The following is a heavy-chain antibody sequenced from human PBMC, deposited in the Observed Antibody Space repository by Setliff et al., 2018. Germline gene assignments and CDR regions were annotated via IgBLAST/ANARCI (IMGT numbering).Heavy chain of an antibody. CDR2: IKEGGSEK. CDR1: GFNFNGYW. V-gene: IGHV3-7*01. CDR3: ARERRYYGSGSYYNAAFDY. J-gene: IGHJ4*02. Sequence: GGSLRLSCAASGFNFNGYWMNWVRQAPGKGLEWVANIKEGGSEKYYVDSVKGRFTISRDNAKNSLYLQMNSLRAEDTAVYYCARERRYYGSGSYYNAAFDYWGQGTLVTVSS. D-gene: IGHD3-10*01.